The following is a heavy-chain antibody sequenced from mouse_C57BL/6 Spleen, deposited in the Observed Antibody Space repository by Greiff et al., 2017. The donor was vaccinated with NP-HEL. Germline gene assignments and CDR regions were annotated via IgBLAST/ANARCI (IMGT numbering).Heavy chain of an antibody. CDR2: IDPSDSYT. CDR3: ARRVYDGYPYWYFEV. D-gene: IGHD2-3*01. J-gene: IGHJ1*03. CDR1: GYTFTSYW. Sequence: VQLQQPGAELVMPGASVKLSCKASGYTFTSYWMHWVKPRPGQGLEWIGEIDPSDSYTNYNQKFKGKSTLTVDKSSSTAYMQLSSLTSEDSAVYYCARRVYDGYPYWYFEVWGTGTTVTVSS. V-gene: IGHV1-69*01.